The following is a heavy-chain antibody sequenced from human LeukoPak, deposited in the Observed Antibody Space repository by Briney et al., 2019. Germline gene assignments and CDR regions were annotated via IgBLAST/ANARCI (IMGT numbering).Heavy chain of an antibody. V-gene: IGHV3-66*01. CDR1: GFTVSSNY. CDR3: ARAEGYSGSYFDY. D-gene: IGHD1-26*01. J-gene: IGHJ4*02. Sequence: GGSLRLSCAASGFTVSSNYMSWVRQAPGKGLEWVSVIYSGGRTYYADSVKGRFTISRDNSKNTLYLQMNSLRAEDTAVYYCARAEGYSGSYFDYWGQGTLVTVSS. CDR2: IYSGGRT.